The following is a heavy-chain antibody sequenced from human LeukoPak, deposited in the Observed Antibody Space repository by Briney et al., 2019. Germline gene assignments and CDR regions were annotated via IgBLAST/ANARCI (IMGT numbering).Heavy chain of an antibody. CDR3: AKDSGVLLWFGELS. J-gene: IGHJ4*02. V-gene: IGHV3-23*01. CDR2: ISGSGDAT. Sequence: HPGGSLRLSCAASGFTFTSYAMSWVRQAPGKGLEWVSTISGSGDATYYADSMKGRFTISRDNSKSTLFLQMGSLRADDTAVYYCAKDSGVLLWFGELSWGQGTLVTISS. D-gene: IGHD3-10*01. CDR1: GFTFTSYA.